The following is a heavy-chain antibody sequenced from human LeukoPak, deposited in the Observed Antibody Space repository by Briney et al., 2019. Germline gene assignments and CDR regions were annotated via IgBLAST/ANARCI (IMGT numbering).Heavy chain of an antibody. CDR3: ARVRSSSLFDY. V-gene: IGHV1-2*02. Sequence: ASVKVSCKASGYTFTGYFMHWVRQAPGQGLEWMGWINPNSGGTNYAQKFQGRVTVTRDTSISTAYMELSRLRSDDTAVYCCARVRSSSLFDYWGQGTLVTVSS. CDR1: GYTFTGYF. D-gene: IGHD6-13*01. CDR2: INPNSGGT. J-gene: IGHJ4*02.